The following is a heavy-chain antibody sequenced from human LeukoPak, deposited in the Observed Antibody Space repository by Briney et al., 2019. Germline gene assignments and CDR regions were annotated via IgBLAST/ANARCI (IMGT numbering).Heavy chain of an antibody. D-gene: IGHD5-24*01. CDR1: GFTFRSYW. CDR3: VRDGDDFNFDY. J-gene: IGHJ4*02. CDR2: VIRDGSFT. V-gene: IGHV3-74*01. Sequence: GGSLRLSCAAFGFTFRSYWMHWVRQAPGKGLEWVSRVIRDGSFTNYADSVKGRFTISRDNAKNTLYLQMSSLRAEDTAVYFCVRDGDDFNFDYWGQGSLVTVSS.